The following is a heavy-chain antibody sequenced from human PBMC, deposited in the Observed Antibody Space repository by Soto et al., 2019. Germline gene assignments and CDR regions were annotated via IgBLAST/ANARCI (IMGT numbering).Heavy chain of an antibody. D-gene: IGHD6-13*01. V-gene: IGHV1-46*01. CDR1: GYIFTNYY. CDR3: ARDLAAAAY. Sequence: ASVKVSCKASGYIFTNYYIHWVRQAPGQGLEWMAIINPLPTSGSTNYAQKFQGRVNVTRDTSTSTVHLELSSLRSDDTAVYYCARDLAAAAYWGQGTLVTVSS. CDR2: INPLPTSGST. J-gene: IGHJ4*02.